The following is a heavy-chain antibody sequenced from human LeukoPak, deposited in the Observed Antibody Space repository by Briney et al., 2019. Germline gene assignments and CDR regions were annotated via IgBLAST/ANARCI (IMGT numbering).Heavy chain of an antibody. CDR2: INHSGST. CDR1: GGSFSGYY. D-gene: IGHD4-17*01. V-gene: IGHV4-34*01. J-gene: IGHJ4*02. Sequence: SETLSLTCAVYGGSFSGYYWSWIRQPPGKGLEWIGEINHSGSTNYNPSLKSRVTMSVDTSKNQFSLKLSSVTAADTAVYYCAREGLRGGSYFDYWGQGTLVTVSS. CDR3: AREGLRGGSYFDY.